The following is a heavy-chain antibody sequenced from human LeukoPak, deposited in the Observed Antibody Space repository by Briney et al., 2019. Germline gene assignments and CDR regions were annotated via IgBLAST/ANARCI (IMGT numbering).Heavy chain of an antibody. J-gene: IGHJ4*02. CDR3: ARDRQWGRFDY. V-gene: IGHV4-34*01. Sequence: PSETLSLTCAVYGGSFSGYYWSWIRQPPGKGLEWIGEINHSGSTNYNSSLKSRVAISVDTSKNQFSLKVTSVTVADTAVYYCARDRQWGRFDYWGQGTLVTVSS. CDR2: INHSGST. D-gene: IGHD6-19*01. CDR1: GGSFSGYY.